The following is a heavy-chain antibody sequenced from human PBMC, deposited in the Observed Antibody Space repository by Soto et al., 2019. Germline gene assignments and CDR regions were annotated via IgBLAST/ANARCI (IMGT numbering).Heavy chain of an antibody. J-gene: IGHJ5*02. CDR3: AITTSTVSYWFDP. Sequence: LRLSCAASGFSFSSYWMSWVRQAPGKGPEWVANIKEDGGEQHYVDSVKGRFTISRDNTENSLFLQMNNLRAEDSAIYYCAITTSTVSYWFDPWGPGTQVTVSS. CDR2: IKEDGGEQ. D-gene: IGHD4-4*01. CDR1: GFSFSSYW. V-gene: IGHV3-7*03.